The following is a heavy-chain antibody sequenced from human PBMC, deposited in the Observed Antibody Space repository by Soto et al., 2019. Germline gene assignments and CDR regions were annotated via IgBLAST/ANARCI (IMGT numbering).Heavy chain of an antibody. V-gene: IGHV1-24*01. D-gene: IGHD3-16*02. CDR3: ATDSMITFGGVIVYYYFGMDV. CDR1: GYTLTELS. J-gene: IGHJ6*02. Sequence: GASVKVSCKVSGYTLTELSMHWVRQAPGKGLEWMGGFDPEDGETIYAQKFQGRVTMTEDTSTDTAYMELSSLRSEDTAVYYCATDSMITFGGVIVYYYFGMDVWGQGTTVTVSS. CDR2: FDPEDGET.